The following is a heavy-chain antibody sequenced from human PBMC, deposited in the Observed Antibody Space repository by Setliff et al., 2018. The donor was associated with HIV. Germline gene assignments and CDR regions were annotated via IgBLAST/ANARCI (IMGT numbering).Heavy chain of an antibody. D-gene: IGHD3-3*01. CDR1: GFTFRNYK. CDR3: ARDYLYYNLWDGSPVYGMDV. V-gene: IGHV3-48*03. CDR2: ISIGSGGAI. Sequence: PGGSLRLSCAASGFTFRNYKFNWVRQAPGRGLEWVSSISIGSGGAIDYADSVQGRFTISRDNSKNSLYLQMNGLRVEDTAIYYYARDYLYYNLWDGSPVYGMDVWGQGTTVTVSS. J-gene: IGHJ6*02.